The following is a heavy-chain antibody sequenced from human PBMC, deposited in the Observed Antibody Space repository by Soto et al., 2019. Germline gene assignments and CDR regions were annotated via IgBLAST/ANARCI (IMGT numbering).Heavy chain of an antibody. CDR1: GFSFNEAW. Sequence: EVQLVESAGGLVKPGGSLRLSCVASGFSFNEAWMNWVRQAPGEGLEWVGRIKTSAGGGATDYAASVQGRFTISRDDSKTALYLHMNSLRTEDTAIYYCTTGSVEGIWGQGTTVTVSS. V-gene: IGHV3-15*07. D-gene: IGHD2-15*01. CDR2: IKTSAGGGAT. J-gene: IGHJ6*02. CDR3: TTGSVEGI.